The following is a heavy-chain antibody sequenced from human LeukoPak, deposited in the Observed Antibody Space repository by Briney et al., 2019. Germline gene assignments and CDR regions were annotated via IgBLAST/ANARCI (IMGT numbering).Heavy chain of an antibody. D-gene: IGHD3-9*01. CDR1: GGSISSYY. J-gene: IGHJ4*02. CDR2: IYYSGST. V-gene: IGHV4-59*01. Sequence: ASETLSLTCTVSGGSISSYYWSWIRQPPGKGLEWIGYIYYSGSTNYNPSLKSRVTISVDTSKNQFSLKLRSVTAADTAVYYCARVTGYMIEDYFDYWGQGTLVTVSS. CDR3: ARVTGYMIEDYFDY.